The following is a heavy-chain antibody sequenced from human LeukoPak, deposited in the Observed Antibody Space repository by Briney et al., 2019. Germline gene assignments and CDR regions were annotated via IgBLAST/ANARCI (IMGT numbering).Heavy chain of an antibody. CDR1: GYSFATYW. CDR2: IYADDSDT. D-gene: IGHD2-2*01. V-gene: IGHV5-51*01. Sequence: GESLKITCNVSGYSFATYWIGWVRQLPGKGLEWMGIIYADDSDTRNSPSFQGQVTISADKSISTAYLQWSSLKASDTAMYYCATPYPREYCSSTTCYFNYWGQGTLVTVSS. J-gene: IGHJ4*02. CDR3: ATPYPREYCSSTTCYFNY.